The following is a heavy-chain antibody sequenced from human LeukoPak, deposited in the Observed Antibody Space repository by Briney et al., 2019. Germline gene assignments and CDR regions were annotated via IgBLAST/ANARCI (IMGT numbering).Heavy chain of an antibody. V-gene: IGHV3-23*01. CDR2: IIGSGDST. J-gene: IGHJ4*02. CDR1: GFTFSKYA. Sequence: PGGSLRLSCAASGFTFSKYAITWVRQAPGKGLEWVSAIIGSGDSTYYADSVKGRFAISRDNSKNTLYLQMDSLRAEDTAVYYCARWNRVAAGTLALDYWGQGTLVTVSS. CDR3: ARWNRVAAGTLALDY. D-gene: IGHD6-13*01.